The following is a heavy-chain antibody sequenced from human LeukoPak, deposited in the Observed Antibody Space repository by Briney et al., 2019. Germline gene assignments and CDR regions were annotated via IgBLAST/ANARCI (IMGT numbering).Heavy chain of an antibody. Sequence: ASVKVSCKASGYTFTSYDINWVRQATGQGLEWMGWMNPNSGNTGYAQKFQGRVTMTRNTSISTAYMELSSLRSEDTAVYYCAREGCSSTSCYSVFYYYYYGMDVWGQGTTVTVS. CDR2: MNPNSGNT. CDR1: GYTFTSYD. D-gene: IGHD2-2*01. V-gene: IGHV1-8*01. CDR3: AREGCSSTSCYSVFYYYYYGMDV. J-gene: IGHJ6*02.